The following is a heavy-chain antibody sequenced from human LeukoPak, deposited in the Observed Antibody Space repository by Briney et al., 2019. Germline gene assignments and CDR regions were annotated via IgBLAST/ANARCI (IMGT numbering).Heavy chain of an antibody. D-gene: IGHD1-26*01. J-gene: IGHJ4*02. V-gene: IGHV3-48*02. CDR2: ITASGTAM. Sequence: GGSLRLSCAASGFTFSNAWMNWVRQAPGKGLEWVSHITASGTAMFYADSVKGRFTISRDNAKNSLYLQMNSLRDEDTAVYYCASSGSYRFDYWGQGTLVTVSS. CDR3: ASSGSYRFDY. CDR1: GFTFSNAW.